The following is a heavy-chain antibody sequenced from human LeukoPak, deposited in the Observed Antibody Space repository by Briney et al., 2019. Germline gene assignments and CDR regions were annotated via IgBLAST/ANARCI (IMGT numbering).Heavy chain of an antibody. CDR3: TIEFGDRYRRYYFDY. J-gene: IGHJ4*02. CDR1: GFTFSNAW. V-gene: IGHV3-15*01. CDR2: IKSKTDGGTT. D-gene: IGHD4-17*01. Sequence: GGSLRLSCAASGFTFSNAWMSWVRQAPGKGLEWVGRIKSKTDGGTTDYVASMKGRFTFSRDDSKNTLYLQMNSLRTEDTAVYYCTIEFGDRYRRYYFDYWGQGALVTVSS.